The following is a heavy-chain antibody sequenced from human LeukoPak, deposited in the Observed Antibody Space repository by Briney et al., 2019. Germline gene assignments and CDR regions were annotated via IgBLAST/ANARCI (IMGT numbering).Heavy chain of an antibody. D-gene: IGHD6-19*01. CDR1: GYTFTGYY. J-gene: IGHJ3*02. CDR2: INPNSGGT. V-gene: IGHV1-2*04. CDR3: ARDRIAVAGDDAFDI. Sequence: ASVKVSCKASGYTFTGYYMHWVRQAPGQGLEWMGWINPNSGGTNYAQKFQGWVTMTRDTSISTAYMELSRLRSDDTAVYYCARDRIAVAGDDAFDIWGQGTMVTVSS.